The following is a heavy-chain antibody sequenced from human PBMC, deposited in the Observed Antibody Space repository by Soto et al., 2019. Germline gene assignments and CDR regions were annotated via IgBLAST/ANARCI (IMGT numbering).Heavy chain of an antibody. V-gene: IGHV3-30*18. D-gene: IGHD3-3*01. CDR1: GFTFSSYG. CDR2: ISYDGSNK. J-gene: IGHJ6*03. Sequence: GGSLRLSCAASGFTFSSYGMHWVRQAPGKGLEWVAVISYDGSNKYYADSVKGRFTISRDNSKNTLYLQMNSLRAEDTAVYYCAKIASPRFLEWFVYYYMDVWGKGTTVTVSS. CDR3: AKIASPRFLEWFVYYYMDV.